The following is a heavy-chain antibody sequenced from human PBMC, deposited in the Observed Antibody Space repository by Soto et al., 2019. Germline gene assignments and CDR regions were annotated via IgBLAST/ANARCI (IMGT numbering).Heavy chain of an antibody. Sequence: GASVNGSCKASVYTLTGYGISWVRLAPGQGLEWMGWISAYNGNTNYAQKLQGRVTMTTDTSTSTAYMELRSLRSEDTAVYYCAREPKYYDFWSGFRASYYFDYWGQGTLVTVSS. CDR2: ISAYNGNT. CDR1: VYTLTGYG. CDR3: AREPKYYDFWSGFRASYYFDY. V-gene: IGHV1-18*01. J-gene: IGHJ4*02. D-gene: IGHD3-3*01.